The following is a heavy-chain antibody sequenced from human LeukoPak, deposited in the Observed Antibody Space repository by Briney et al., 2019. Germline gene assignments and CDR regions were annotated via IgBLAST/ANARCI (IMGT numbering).Heavy chain of an antibody. D-gene: IGHD3-10*01. CDR1: GFTFSSYA. Sequence: GGSLRLSCAASGFTFSSYAMHWVRQAPGKGLEWVAVISYDGSNKYYADSVKGRFTISRDNSKNTLYLQVNSLRAEDTALYYCAKGYPSGSFPFDYWGQGTLVTVSS. CDR3: AKGYPSGSFPFDY. J-gene: IGHJ4*02. CDR2: ISYDGSNK. V-gene: IGHV3-30-3*01.